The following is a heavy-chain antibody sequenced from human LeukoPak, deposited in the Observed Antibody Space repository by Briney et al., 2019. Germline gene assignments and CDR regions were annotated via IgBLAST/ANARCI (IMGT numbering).Heavy chain of an antibody. Sequence: GGSLRLSCAASGFTFSSYAMTWVRQAPGKGLEWVSSIRGSGDSSYYADSVKGRFTISRDNSKNTLYLQMNSLRAEDTAVYYCARGIVVVPAAPFDYWGQGTLVTVSS. D-gene: IGHD2-2*01. J-gene: IGHJ4*02. CDR3: ARGIVVVPAAPFDY. CDR1: GFTFSSYA. CDR2: IRGSGDSS. V-gene: IGHV3-23*01.